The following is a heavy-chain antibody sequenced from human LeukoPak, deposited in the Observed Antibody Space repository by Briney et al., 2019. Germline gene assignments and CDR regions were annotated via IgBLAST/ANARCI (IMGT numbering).Heavy chain of an antibody. Sequence: SETLSLTCTVSGVSMSSYYWSWIRQPPGKGLEWIGYIYYSGSNKYNPSLKSRVAISIDTSKNQFSLKLNSVTAADTAVYYCARSLPCPCGGDCWGAFDLWGQGTLVPVSS. CDR3: ARSLPCPCGGDCWGAFDL. CDR1: GVSMSSYY. D-gene: IGHD2-21*02. CDR2: IYYSGSN. V-gene: IGHV4-59*01. J-gene: IGHJ3*01.